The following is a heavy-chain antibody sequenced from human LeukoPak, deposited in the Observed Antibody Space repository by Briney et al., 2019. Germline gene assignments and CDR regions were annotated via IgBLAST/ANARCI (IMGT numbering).Heavy chain of an antibody. CDR1: GGSFSGYY. CDR2: INHSGST. CDR3: ARGGRYHYDSSGYYYLSY. J-gene: IGHJ4*02. Sequence: SETLSLTCAVYGGSFSGYYWSWIRQPPGKGLEWIGEINHSGSTNYNPSLKSRVTISVDTSKNQFSLKLSSVTAADTAVYYCARGGRYHYDSSGYYYLSYWGQGTLVTVSS. V-gene: IGHV4-34*01. D-gene: IGHD3-22*01.